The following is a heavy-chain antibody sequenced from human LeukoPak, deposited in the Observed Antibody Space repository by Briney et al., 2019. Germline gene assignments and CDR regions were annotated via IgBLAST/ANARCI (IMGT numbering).Heavy chain of an antibody. CDR2: IKQDGSEK. CDR3: VRGQVTYPWHFDY. J-gene: IGHJ4*02. V-gene: IGHV3-7*01. D-gene: IGHD4-23*01. CDR1: GFSNYW. Sequence: PGGSLRLSCAVSGFSNYWMSWVRQAPGKGLEWVADIKQDGSEKYYVDSVKGRFIISRDNAKDSLFLQMNSLRVEDTAVYCCVRGQVTYPWHFDYWGQGSLVTVSS.